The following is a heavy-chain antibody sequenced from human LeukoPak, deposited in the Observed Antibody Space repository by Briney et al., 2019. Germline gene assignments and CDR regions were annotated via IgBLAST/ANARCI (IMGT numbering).Heavy chain of an antibody. Sequence: PGGSLSHSCVTSGFNVRTNFMSWVRQAPGKGLEWVSVIHSGGDTYYADSVKGRFTISRDNSENTVYLQMSSLRAEDTAVYYCARRDYGKGVYDHWGQGTLVTVSS. J-gene: IGHJ4*02. CDR2: IHSGGDT. CDR3: ARRDYGKGVYDH. D-gene: IGHD4/OR15-4a*01. CDR1: GFNVRTNF. V-gene: IGHV3-66*01.